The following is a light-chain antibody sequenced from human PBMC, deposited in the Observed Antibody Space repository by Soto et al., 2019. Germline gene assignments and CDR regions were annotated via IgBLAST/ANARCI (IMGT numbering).Light chain of an antibody. CDR1: QEISNH. Sequence: DIQMTQSPSSLSASVGDRVTITCRASQEISNHLAWFQQKPGKPPKSLIYDASSLQSGVPSKFSGSLSGTDFTLTISSLQPEDFATYYCQQYHNYPVTFGGGTKVEIK. CDR3: QQYHNYPVT. CDR2: DAS. V-gene: IGKV1-16*02. J-gene: IGKJ4*01.